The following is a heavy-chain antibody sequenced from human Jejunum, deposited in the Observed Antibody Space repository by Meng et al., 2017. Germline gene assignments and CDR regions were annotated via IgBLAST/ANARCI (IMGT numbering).Heavy chain of an antibody. CDR3: ARYRSGSSDY. V-gene: IGHV3-33*01. CDR1: GFIFRSYG. Sequence: QENLGGAGGGVVQPGTSLRLSCVASGFIFRSYGMHWVRQAPGKGLEWVGVIWYDGSKTYYADSVKGRFSISRDNSKNTVYLQMNSLRVEDTAVYYCARYRSGSSDYWGPGTLVTVSS. J-gene: IGHJ4*02. D-gene: IGHD3-10*01. CDR2: IWYDGSKT.